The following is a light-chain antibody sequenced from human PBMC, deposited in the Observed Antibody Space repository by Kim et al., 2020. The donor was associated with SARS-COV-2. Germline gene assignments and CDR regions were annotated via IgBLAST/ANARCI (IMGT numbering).Light chain of an antibody. J-gene: IGLJ2*01. CDR2: GKN. V-gene: IGLV3-19*01. Sequence: RNTGTRESLKIYYESWYQQKPRQAPVLVIYGKNTRPSGIPDRFSGSSSGNTASLTITGAQAEDEADYYCNSRDSSGNHLVFGGGTQLTVL. CDR3: NSRDSSGNHLV. CDR1: SLKIYY.